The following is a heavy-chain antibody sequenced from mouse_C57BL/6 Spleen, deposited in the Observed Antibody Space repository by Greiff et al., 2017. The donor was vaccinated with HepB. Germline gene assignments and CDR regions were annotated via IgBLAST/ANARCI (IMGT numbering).Heavy chain of an antibody. Sequence: DVQLVESGGDLVKPGGSLKLSCAASGFTFSSYGMSWVRQTPDKRLEWVATISSGGSYTYYPDSVKGRFTISRDNAKNTLYLQMSSLKSEDTAMYYCARRGLRQDYFDYWGQGTTLTVSS. CDR3: ARRGLRQDYFDY. CDR1: GFTFSSYG. CDR2: ISSGGSYT. V-gene: IGHV5-6*01. D-gene: IGHD2-4*01. J-gene: IGHJ2*01.